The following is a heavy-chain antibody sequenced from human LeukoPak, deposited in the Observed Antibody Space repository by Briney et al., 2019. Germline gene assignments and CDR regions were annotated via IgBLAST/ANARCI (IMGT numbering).Heavy chain of an antibody. CDR3: ARHKFGVEQLAT. CDR2: IYTSGST. V-gene: IGHV4-4*09. Sequence: SETLSLTCTVSGDSISSYYWSWIRQPPGKGLEWIGYIYTSGSTNYNPSLKSRVTISVDTSKNQFSLKLSSVTAADTAVYYCARHKFGVEQLATWGQGTLVTVSS. CDR1: GDSISSYY. D-gene: IGHD6-13*01. J-gene: IGHJ5*02.